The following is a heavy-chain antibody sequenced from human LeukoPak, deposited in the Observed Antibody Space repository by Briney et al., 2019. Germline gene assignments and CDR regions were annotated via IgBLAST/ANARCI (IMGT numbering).Heavy chain of an antibody. CDR2: IYSGGST. V-gene: IGHV3-53*01. CDR1: GFTVSSNY. CDR3: ARDRTYYYDSSGSIRFDP. J-gene: IGHJ5*02. Sequence: PGGSLRLSCAASGFTVSSNYMSWVRQAPGKGLEWVSVIYSGGSTYYADSVKGRFTISGDNSKNTLYLQMNSLRAEDTAVYYCARDRTYYYDSSGSIRFDPWGQGTLVTVSS. D-gene: IGHD3-22*01.